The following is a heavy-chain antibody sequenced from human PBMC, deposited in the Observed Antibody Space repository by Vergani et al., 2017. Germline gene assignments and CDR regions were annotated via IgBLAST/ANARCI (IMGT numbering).Heavy chain of an antibody. CDR3: ARDRTGTIAFDI. CDR2: MNPNSGGT. V-gene: IGHV1-2*02. D-gene: IGHD1-1*01. J-gene: IGHJ3*02. CDR1: GYTFTSYD. Sequence: QVQLVQSGAEVKKPGASVKVSCKASGYTFTSYDINWVRQATGQGLEWMGWMNPNSGGTNYAQKFQGRVTMTRDTSISTAYMELSRLRSDDTAVYYCARDRTGTIAFDIWGQGTMVTVSS.